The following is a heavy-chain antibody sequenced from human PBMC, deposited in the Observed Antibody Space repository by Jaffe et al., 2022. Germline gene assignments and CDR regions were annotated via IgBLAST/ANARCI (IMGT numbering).Heavy chain of an antibody. J-gene: IGHJ5*02. CDR2: INAGNGNT. Sequence: QVQLVQSGAEVKKPGASVKVSCKASGYTFTSYAMHWVRQAPGQRLEWMGWINAGNGNTKYSQKFQGRVTITRDTSASTAYMELSSLRSEDTAVYYCARDYCSGGSCYSAPWFDPWGQGTLVTVSS. D-gene: IGHD2-15*01. CDR1: GYTFTSYA. V-gene: IGHV1-3*01. CDR3: ARDYCSGGSCYSAPWFDP.